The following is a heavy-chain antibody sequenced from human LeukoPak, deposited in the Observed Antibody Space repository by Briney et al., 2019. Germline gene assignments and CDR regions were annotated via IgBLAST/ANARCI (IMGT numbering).Heavy chain of an antibody. J-gene: IGHJ4*02. V-gene: IGHV3-23*01. Sequence: GGSLRLSCAASGFTFSSYAMSWVRQAPGKGLEWVSAISGSGGSTYYADSVKGRFTISRDNSKNTLYLQMNSLRAEDTAVYYCAKDVEYYYDSSGYDYFDYWGQGTLVTVSS. CDR2: ISGSGGST. CDR3: AKDVEYYYDSSGYDYFDY. CDR1: GFTFSSYA. D-gene: IGHD3-22*01.